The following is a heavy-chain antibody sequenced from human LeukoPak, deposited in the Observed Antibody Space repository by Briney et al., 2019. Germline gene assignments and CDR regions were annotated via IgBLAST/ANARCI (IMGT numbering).Heavy chain of an antibody. CDR2: ITWNRDNI. D-gene: IGHD3-22*01. Sequence: GGFLRLSCTVSGFTFDDYAMRWVRHTPGKGLEWVAGITWNRDNIGYGDSVKGRFTISRDNVKNVLYLQMNSLRPEDTALYYCAKDLSSAITSALVLDVWGQGTTV. CDR1: GFTFDDYA. V-gene: IGHV3-9*01. CDR3: AKDLSSAITSALVLDV. J-gene: IGHJ6*02.